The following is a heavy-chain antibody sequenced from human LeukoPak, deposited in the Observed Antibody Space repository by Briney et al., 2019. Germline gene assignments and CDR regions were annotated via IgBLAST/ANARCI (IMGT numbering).Heavy chain of an antibody. CDR1: GLTFSSYW. D-gene: IGHD2-21*02. CDR3: ARGDPLYYYGMDV. J-gene: IGHJ6*02. V-gene: IGHV3-7*04. CDR2: IKQEGSEK. Sequence: PGGSLRLSCAASGLTFSSYWMSWVRQAPGKGLEWVANIKQEGSEKYYVDSVKGRFTISRDNAKSSLYLQMNSLRAEDTAVYYCARGDPLYYYGMDVWGQGTTVTVSS.